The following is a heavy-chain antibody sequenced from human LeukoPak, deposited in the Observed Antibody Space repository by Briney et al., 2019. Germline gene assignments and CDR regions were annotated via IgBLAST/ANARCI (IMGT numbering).Heavy chain of an antibody. V-gene: IGHV1-18*01. J-gene: IGHJ5*02. Sequence: GASVKVSCKASGNTFSNYGFSWVRQAPGQGLEWMGWNNANSRNTDYAQNFQGRVTLTTDTSTNVAYMELRSLTSDDTAVYYCARDVGVTRFDPWGQGTLVTVSS. CDR1: GNTFSNYG. CDR2: NNANSRNT. CDR3: ARDVGVTRFDP. D-gene: IGHD3-22*01.